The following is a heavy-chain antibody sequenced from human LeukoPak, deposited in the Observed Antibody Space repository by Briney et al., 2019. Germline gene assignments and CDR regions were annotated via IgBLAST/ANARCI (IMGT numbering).Heavy chain of an antibody. V-gene: IGHV3-23*01. D-gene: IGHD1-26*01. CDR1: GFTFSSYA. CDR3: AKDPFVFESGSYLIDY. Sequence: GGSLRLSCAASGFTFSSYAMSWVRQAPGKGLEWVSGICTSGGSTYYTDSVKGRFTISRDNSKKTLYLQMNSLRAEDTAVYYCAKDPFVFESGSYLIDYWGQGTLVTASS. CDR2: ICTSGGST. J-gene: IGHJ4*02.